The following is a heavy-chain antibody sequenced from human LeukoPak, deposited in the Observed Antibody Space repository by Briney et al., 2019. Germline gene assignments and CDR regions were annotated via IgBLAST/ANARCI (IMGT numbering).Heavy chain of an antibody. Sequence: GGSLSLSCAASGFTFSSYWMHWVRQGPGKGPVWVSCMNTDGSATTYADSVKGRFTISRDNAKNTLYLQMDSLRVEDTAVYYCARGSKYSSSWYVDYWGQGTLVTVSS. V-gene: IGHV3-74*01. CDR2: MNTDGSAT. J-gene: IGHJ4*02. D-gene: IGHD6-13*01. CDR1: GFTFSSYW. CDR3: ARGSKYSSSWYVDY.